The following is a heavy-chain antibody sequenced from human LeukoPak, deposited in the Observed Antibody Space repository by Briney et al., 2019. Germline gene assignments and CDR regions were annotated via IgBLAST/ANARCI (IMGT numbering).Heavy chain of an antibody. V-gene: IGHV3-21*01. J-gene: IGHJ2*01. CDR3: AKDSSSGWAPGWYFDL. CDR1: GITFSSYT. CDR2: ISTSSSYT. D-gene: IGHD6-19*01. Sequence: GGSLRLSCAASGITFSSYTMNWVRQAPGKGLEWVSFISTSSSYTYYADSVKGRFTISRDNARNSLYLQMNSLRAEDTAVYYCAKDSSSGWAPGWYFDLWGRGTLVTVSS.